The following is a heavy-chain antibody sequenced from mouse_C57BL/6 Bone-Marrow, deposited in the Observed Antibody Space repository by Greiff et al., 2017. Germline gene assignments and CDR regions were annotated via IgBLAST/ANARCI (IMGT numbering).Heavy chain of an antibody. CDR1: GFTFSSYA. CDR2: ISDGGSYT. J-gene: IGHJ2*01. D-gene: IGHD2-4*01. CDR3: ARVRDYDDFDY. Sequence: EVKLMESGGGLVKPGGSLKLSCAASGFTFSSYAMSWVRQTPEKRLEWVATISDGGSYTYYPDNVKGRFTISRDNAKNNLYLQMSHLKSEDTAMYYCARVRDYDDFDYWGQGTTLTVSS. V-gene: IGHV5-4*03.